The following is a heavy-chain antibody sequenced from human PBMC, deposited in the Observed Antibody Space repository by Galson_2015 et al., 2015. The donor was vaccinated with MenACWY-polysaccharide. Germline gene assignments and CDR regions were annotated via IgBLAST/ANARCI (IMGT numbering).Heavy chain of an antibody. CDR2: IYYSGST. CDR3: ARHRAGVPFDY. V-gene: IGHV4-39*01. D-gene: IGHD3-10*01. J-gene: IGHJ4*02. Sequence: ETLSLTCTVSGGSISTHNHYWGWIRQPPGKGLEWIGSIYYSGSTYYNPSLESRVTLPVDTSKNQFSLKLSSVTAADTAVYYCARHRAGVPFDYWGQGTLVTVSS. CDR1: GGSISTHNHY.